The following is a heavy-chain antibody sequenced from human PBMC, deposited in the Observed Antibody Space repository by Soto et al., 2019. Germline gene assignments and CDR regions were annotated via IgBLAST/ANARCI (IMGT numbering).Heavy chain of an antibody. V-gene: IGHV4-34*01. CDR1: GGSFSGYY. J-gene: IGHJ4*02. Sequence: ETLSLTCAVYGGSFSGYYWSWIRQPPGKGLEWIGEINHSGSTNYNPSLKSRVTISVDTSKNQFSLKLSSVTAADTAVYYCARGWGRTGTSAWMAYWGQGTLVTVSS. D-gene: IGHD1-7*01. CDR2: INHSGST. CDR3: ARGWGRTGTSAWMAY.